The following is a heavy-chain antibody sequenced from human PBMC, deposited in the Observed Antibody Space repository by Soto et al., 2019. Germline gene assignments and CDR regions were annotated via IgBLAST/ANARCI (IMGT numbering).Heavy chain of an antibody. CDR2: VKPFNGVT. V-gene: IGHV1-2*02. D-gene: IGHD3-9*01. CDR1: GYTFTGYQ. Sequence: ASVKVSCKASGYTFTGYQVHWVRQAPGQGLVWMGSVKPFNGVTNVAQKFQGRVTLTGDTSNNTAYMELSRLTPDDTAVYFCTRAVSPYYDNTDCTWFDPWGQGSVVTVSS. J-gene: IGHJ5*02. CDR3: TRAVSPYYDNTDCTWFDP.